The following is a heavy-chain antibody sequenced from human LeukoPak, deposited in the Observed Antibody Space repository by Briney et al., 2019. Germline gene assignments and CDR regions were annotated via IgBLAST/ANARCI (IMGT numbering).Heavy chain of an antibody. CDR3: ARARYDYDSPMDV. Sequence: SVKVSCKASGGTFSSYAISWVRQAPGQGLEWMGGIIPIFGTANYAQKFQGRVTITADESTSTAYMELRSLRSDDTAVYYCARARYDYDSPMDVWGKGTTVTVSS. D-gene: IGHD3-22*01. CDR2: IIPIFGTA. J-gene: IGHJ6*03. V-gene: IGHV1-69*13. CDR1: GGTFSSYA.